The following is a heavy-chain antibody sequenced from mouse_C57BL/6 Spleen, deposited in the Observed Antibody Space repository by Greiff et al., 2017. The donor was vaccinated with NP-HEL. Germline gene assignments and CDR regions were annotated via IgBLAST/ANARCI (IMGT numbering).Heavy chain of an antibody. D-gene: IGHD2-3*01. CDR1: GFSFNTYA. J-gene: IGHJ4*01. CDR3: VRHSYDGYYYAMDY. CDR2: IRSKSNNYAT. V-gene: IGHV10-1*01. Sequence: DVKLVESGGGLVQPKGSLKLSCAASGFSFNTYAMNWVRQAPGKGLEWVARIRSKSNNYATYYADSVKDRFTISRDDSESMLYLQMNNLKTEDTAMYYCVRHSYDGYYYAMDYWGQGTSVTVSS.